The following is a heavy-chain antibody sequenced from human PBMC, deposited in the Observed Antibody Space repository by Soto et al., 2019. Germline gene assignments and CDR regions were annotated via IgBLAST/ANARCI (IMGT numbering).Heavy chain of an antibody. CDR3: ARRAPVTPFDY. J-gene: IGHJ4*02. CDR1: GFRFGEYA. CDR2: IRSKAFGATA. Sequence: EVQQVESGGGLVKPGRSLRLSCTGSGFRFGEYAMSWFRQAPGKRPEWVGVIRSKAFGATAEYAASVKGRFTISRDDSDSILYLQMNSLKSEDTAVYYCARRAPVTPFDYWGQGTLVTVSS. D-gene: IGHD4-17*01. V-gene: IGHV3-49*05.